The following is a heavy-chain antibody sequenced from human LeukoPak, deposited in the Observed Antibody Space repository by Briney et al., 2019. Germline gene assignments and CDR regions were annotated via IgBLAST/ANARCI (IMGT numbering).Heavy chain of an antibody. CDR1: GFTFSDYY. V-gene: IGHV3-11*01. J-gene: IGHJ4*02. CDR3: VTSYSYGQPEFDY. Sequence: KPGGSLRLSCAASGFTFSDYYMSWIRQAPGKGLEWVSYISSSGSTIYYADSAKGRFTISRDNAKNSLYLQMNSLRAEDTAVYYCVTSYSYGQPEFDYWGQGTLVTVSS. CDR2: ISSSGSTI. D-gene: IGHD5-18*01.